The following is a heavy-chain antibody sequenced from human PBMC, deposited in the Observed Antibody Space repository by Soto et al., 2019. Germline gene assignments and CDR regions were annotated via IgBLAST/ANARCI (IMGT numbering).Heavy chain of an antibody. J-gene: IGHJ4*02. V-gene: IGHV4-59*01. CDR1: GGSISSYY. CDR2: IYYSGST. Sequence: SETLSLTCTVSGGSISSYYWSWIRQPPGKGLEWIGYIYYSGSTNYNPSLKSRVTISVDTSKNQFSLKLSSVTAADTAVYYCARLRDRRDFDYWGQGTPVTVSS. D-gene: IGHD4-17*01. CDR3: ARLRDRRDFDY.